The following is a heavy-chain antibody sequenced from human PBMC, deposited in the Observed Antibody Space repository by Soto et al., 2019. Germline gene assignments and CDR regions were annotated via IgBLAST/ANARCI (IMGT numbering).Heavy chain of an antibody. CDR2: IYYSGST. J-gene: IGHJ4*02. CDR1: GGSVSSGSDY. V-gene: IGHV4-61*01. CDR3: AKDDGPARWLQLIDY. Sequence: ETLSLTCTVSGGSVSSGSDYWSWIRQPPGKGLEWIGYIYYSGSTNYNPSLKSRVTISVDTSKNQFSLKLTSVTAADTAVYYCAKDDGPARWLQLIDYWGQGTLVTVSS. D-gene: IGHD5-12*01.